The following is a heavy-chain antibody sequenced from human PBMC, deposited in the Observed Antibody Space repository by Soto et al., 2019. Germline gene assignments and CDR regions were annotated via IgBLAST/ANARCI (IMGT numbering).Heavy chain of an antibody. CDR3: ARHQRLRFLEWLLHFDY. D-gene: IGHD3-3*01. CDR2: ISAYNGNT. CDR1: GYTFNSYG. J-gene: IGHJ4*02. Sequence: GASVKVSCKDSGYTFNSYGSSWVRQDPEQGLEWMGWISAYNGNTNYAQKLQGRVTMTTDTSTSTAYMELRSLRSDDTAVYYCARHQRLRFLEWLLHFDYWGQGTLVTVSS. V-gene: IGHV1-18*01.